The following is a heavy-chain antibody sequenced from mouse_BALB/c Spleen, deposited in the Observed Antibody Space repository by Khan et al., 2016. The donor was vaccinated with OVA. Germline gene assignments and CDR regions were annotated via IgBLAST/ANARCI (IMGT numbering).Heavy chain of an antibody. J-gene: IGHJ4*01. CDR2: INTYTGEP. CDR3: ARDHYGRDYDYAMDY. CDR1: GYIFTNYG. D-gene: IGHD1-1*01. V-gene: IGHV9-3-1*01. Sequence: QIQLVQSGPELKQPGETVKISCKASGYIFTNYGMTWVKQAPGKGLKWMGWINTYTGEPTYADDFKGRFAISLETSANTVYLQINNLKNEDTATYCCARDHYGRDYDYAMDYWGQGTTVTVSS.